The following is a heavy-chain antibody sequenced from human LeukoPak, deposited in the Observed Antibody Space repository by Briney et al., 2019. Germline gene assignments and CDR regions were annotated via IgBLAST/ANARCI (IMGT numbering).Heavy chain of an antibody. D-gene: IGHD5-24*01. CDR1: GFTFSSYW. J-gene: IGHJ4*02. CDR3: AGGRDVYRY. Sequence: GGSLRPSCAASGFTFSSYWMTWVRQAPGKGLEWVANIKQDGSEKYYVDSVKGRFTISRDNAKNSLYLQMNSLRAEDTAVYYCAGGRDVYRYWGQGTLVTVSS. V-gene: IGHV3-7*01. CDR2: IKQDGSEK.